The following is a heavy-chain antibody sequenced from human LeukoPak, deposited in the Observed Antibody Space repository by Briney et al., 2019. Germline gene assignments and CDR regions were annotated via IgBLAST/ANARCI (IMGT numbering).Heavy chain of an antibody. D-gene: IGHD3-16*02. V-gene: IGHV3-30*14. CDR3: ARADRAHGYYHYAMDV. Sequence: PGRSLRLSCAASGFTFSIYAMHWVRQAPGKGLEWVAVMSYDGSNKFYADSVKGRFTISRDNAKNSLYLQMNSLRAGDTAVYYCARADRAHGYYHYAMDVWGRGTTVTVSS. CDR2: MSYDGSNK. CDR1: GFTFSIYA. J-gene: IGHJ6*02.